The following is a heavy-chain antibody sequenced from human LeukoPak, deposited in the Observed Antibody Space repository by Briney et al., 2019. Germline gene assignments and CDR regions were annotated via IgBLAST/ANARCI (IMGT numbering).Heavy chain of an antibody. CDR2: IRYDGSNK. J-gene: IGHJ4*02. CDR3: AKHQYGAMEFDY. CDR1: GFTFSGYE. D-gene: IGHD4-17*01. Sequence: GGSLRLSCAASGFTFSGYEINWVRQAPGKGLEWMAVIRYDGSNKYYAYSVKGRFTISRDNSKNTFDLQMNSLRVEDTAVYYCAKHQYGAMEFDYWGQGTLVTVSS. V-gene: IGHV3-30*02.